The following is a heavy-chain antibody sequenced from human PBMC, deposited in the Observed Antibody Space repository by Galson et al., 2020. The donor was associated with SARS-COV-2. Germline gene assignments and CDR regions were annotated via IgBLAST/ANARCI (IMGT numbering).Heavy chain of an antibody. Sequence: SETLSLTCAVYGGSFSGYYWSWIRQPPGKGLEWIGEINHSGSTNYNPSLKSRVTISVDTSKNQFSLKLSSVTAADTAVYYCARDRGYSGYADLGGMDVWGQGTTVTVSS. V-gene: IGHV4-34*01. CDR3: ARDRGYSGYADLGGMDV. CDR1: GGSFSGYY. J-gene: IGHJ6*02. CDR2: INHSGST. D-gene: IGHD5-12*01.